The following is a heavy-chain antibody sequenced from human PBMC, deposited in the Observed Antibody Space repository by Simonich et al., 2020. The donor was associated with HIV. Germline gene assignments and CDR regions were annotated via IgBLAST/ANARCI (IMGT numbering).Heavy chain of an antibody. CDR2: IKEDGSKK. J-gene: IGHJ3*02. Sequence: EVQLVESGGGLVQPGGSLRLSCAASVFTFSSSWRTWVCQAPGQGLEWCAKIKEDGSKKYYVDSVKGRFTISRDNAKNSLDLQMNSLRVEDTAVYYCARDRGYDAFDIWGLGTTVTVSS. D-gene: IGHD3-10*01. CDR1: VFTFSSSW. CDR3: ARDRGYDAFDI. V-gene: IGHV3-7*01.